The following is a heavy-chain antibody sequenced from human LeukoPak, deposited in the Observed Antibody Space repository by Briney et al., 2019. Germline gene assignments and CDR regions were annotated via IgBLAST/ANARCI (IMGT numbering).Heavy chain of an antibody. Sequence: GGSLRLSCVASGFTFVNYWMHWVRQAPGKGPEWVANIKQDGSLEHYMDSVKGRFTISRDTAKNSLILQMDSLRAEDPAVYYCARWTGVIDSWGQGTLVTVSS. V-gene: IGHV3-7*01. CDR2: IKQDGSLE. CDR1: GFTFVNYW. J-gene: IGHJ4*02. CDR3: ARWTGVIDS. D-gene: IGHD2-21*01.